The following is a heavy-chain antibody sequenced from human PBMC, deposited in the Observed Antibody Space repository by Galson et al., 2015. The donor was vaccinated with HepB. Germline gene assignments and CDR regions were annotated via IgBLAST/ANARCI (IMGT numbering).Heavy chain of an antibody. CDR3: AKCDCSSTSCSAYFDC. D-gene: IGHD2-2*01. Sequence: SLRLSCAASGFSFRSYAMSWVRQAPGKGLERVSTISDSGGSTDYADSVKGRFTISRDNSKNTLYLQMNSLRAEDTAVYYCAKCDCSSTSCSAYFDCWGQGTLVTVSS. CDR1: GFSFRSYA. CDR2: ISDSGGST. V-gene: IGHV3-23*01. J-gene: IGHJ4*02.